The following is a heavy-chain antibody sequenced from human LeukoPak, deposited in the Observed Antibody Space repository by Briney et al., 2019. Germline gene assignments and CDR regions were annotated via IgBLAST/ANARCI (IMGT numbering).Heavy chain of an antibody. CDR2: ISYDGINQ. V-gene: IGHV3-30*03. CDR1: GFTFSSYA. D-gene: IGHD1/OR15-1a*01. CDR3: TLTTFGVVYYFDY. J-gene: IGHJ4*02. Sequence: GGSLRLSCATSGFTFSSYAMHWVRQAPGKGLEWVALISYDGINQYYADSVKGRFIIARDNSKNTLYLQLNSLRLEDTAVYYCTLTTFGVVYYFDYWGQGTLVTVSS.